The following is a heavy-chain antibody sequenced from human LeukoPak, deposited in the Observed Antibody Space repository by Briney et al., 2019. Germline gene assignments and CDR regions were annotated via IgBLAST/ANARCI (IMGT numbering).Heavy chain of an antibody. Sequence: GGSLRLSCAASGFTFSSYWMSWVRQTPGKGLEWVANINQEGSEKWSVDSVKGRFTISRDNAKNSLYLQMHSLRAEDTAIYYCVREEDGYSSLYYYYHYMDVWGKGTTVTISS. CDR2: INQEGSEK. CDR1: GFTFSSYW. J-gene: IGHJ6*03. D-gene: IGHD5-24*01. CDR3: VREEDGYSSLYYYYHYMDV. V-gene: IGHV3-7*01.